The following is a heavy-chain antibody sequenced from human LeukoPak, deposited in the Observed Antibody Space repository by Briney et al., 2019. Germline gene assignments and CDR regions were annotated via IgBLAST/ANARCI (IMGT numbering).Heavy chain of an antibody. Sequence: SETLSLTCAVYGGSFSGYYWSWIRQPPGKGLEWIGEINHSGSTNYNPSLKSRVTISVDTSKNQFSLKLSSVTAADTAVYYCVLYMWGRTNPSHWGFDPWGQGTLVTVSS. D-gene: IGHD1-1*01. CDR1: GGSFSGYY. J-gene: IGHJ5*02. CDR2: INHSGST. V-gene: IGHV4-34*01. CDR3: VLYMWGRTNPSHWGFDP.